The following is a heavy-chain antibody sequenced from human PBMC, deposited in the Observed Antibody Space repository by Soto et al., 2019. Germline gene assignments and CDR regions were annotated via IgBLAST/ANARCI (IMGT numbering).Heavy chain of an antibody. CDR3: ARKDSGYADYMDV. V-gene: IGHV4-31*03. J-gene: IGHJ6*03. Sequence: QVQLQESGPGLVKPSQTLSLTCTVSGGSISRGGYYWSWIRQHPGKGLEWIGYIYYSGGTYYNPSLKSRVTISEDTSENQFSLRLSAVTAADTAVYYCARKDSGYADYMDVWGKGTRVTVSS. CDR2: IYYSGGT. CDR1: GGSISRGGYY. D-gene: IGHD5-12*01.